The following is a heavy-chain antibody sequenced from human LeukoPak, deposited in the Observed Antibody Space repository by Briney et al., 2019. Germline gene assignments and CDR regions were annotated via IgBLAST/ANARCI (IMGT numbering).Heavy chain of an antibody. CDR3: ARAPQKELCSSTSHCRGGMDV. Sequence: ASVKVSCKASGYTFTGYYMHWVRQAPGQGLEWMGWINPNSGGTNYAQKFQGWVTMTRDTSISTAYMELSRLRSDDTAVYYCARAPQKELCSSTSHCRGGMDVWGQGTTVTVSS. CDR2: INPNSGGT. CDR1: GYTFTGYY. D-gene: IGHD2-2*01. J-gene: IGHJ6*02. V-gene: IGHV1-2*04.